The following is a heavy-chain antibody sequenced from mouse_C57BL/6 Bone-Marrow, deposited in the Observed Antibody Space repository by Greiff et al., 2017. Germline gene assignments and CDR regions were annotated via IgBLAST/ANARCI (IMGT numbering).Heavy chain of an antibody. Sequence: VMLVESGPELVKPGASVKLSCKASGYTFTSYDINWVKQRPGQGLEWIGWIYPRDGSTKYNEKFKGKATLTVDTSSSTAYMELHSLTSEESAVYSSARLEFGRSSGDWYFDVWGTGTTVTVSS. V-gene: IGHV1-85*01. CDR2: IYPRDGST. CDR1: GYTFTSYD. J-gene: IGHJ1*03. D-gene: IGHD1-1*01. CDR3: ARLEFGRSSGDWYFDV.